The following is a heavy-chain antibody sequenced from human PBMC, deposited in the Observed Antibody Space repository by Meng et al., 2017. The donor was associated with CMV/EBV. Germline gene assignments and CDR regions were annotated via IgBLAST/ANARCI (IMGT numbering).Heavy chain of an antibody. CDR3: ARDVRSIFGVVIKEVGMDV. J-gene: IGHJ6*02. Sequence: GSLRLSCTVSGGSISSSSYYRGWIRQPPGKGLEWIGSIYYSGSTYYNPSLKSRVTISVDTSKNQFSLKLSSVTAADTAVYYCARDVRSIFGVVIKEVGMDVWGQGTTVTVSS. V-gene: IGHV4-39*07. CDR1: GGSISSSSYY. CDR2: IYYSGST. D-gene: IGHD3-3*01.